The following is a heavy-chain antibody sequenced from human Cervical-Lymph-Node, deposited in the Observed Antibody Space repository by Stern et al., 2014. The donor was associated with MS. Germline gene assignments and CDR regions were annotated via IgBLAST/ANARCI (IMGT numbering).Heavy chain of an antibody. D-gene: IGHD2/OR15-2a*01. Sequence: VQLVQSGGGFVQPGGSLGLSCSPSGFPFGGYWLGWARQAPGKGLVWVSRINSDGSSTIYADSVKGRFTISRDNAKNTLYLQMNSLRAEDTAVYYCARDHYFSVDSWGQGTLVTVPS. CDR1: GFPFGGYW. V-gene: IGHV3-74*01. CDR3: ARDHYFSVDS. J-gene: IGHJ4*02. CDR2: INSDGSST.